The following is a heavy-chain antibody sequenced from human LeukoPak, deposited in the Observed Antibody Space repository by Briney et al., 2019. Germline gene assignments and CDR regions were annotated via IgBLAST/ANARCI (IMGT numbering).Heavy chain of an antibody. D-gene: IGHD3-3*01. Sequence: GGSLRLSCAASGFTFSSYSMNWVRQAPGKGLEWVSYISSSSSTIYYADSVKGRFTISRDNAKNSLYLQMNSLRAEDTAVYYCAGGGLYDFWSGYYPNYYMDVWGKGTTVTVSS. CDR2: ISSSSSTI. CDR1: GFTFSSYS. J-gene: IGHJ6*03. CDR3: AGGGLYDFWSGYYPNYYMDV. V-gene: IGHV3-48*01.